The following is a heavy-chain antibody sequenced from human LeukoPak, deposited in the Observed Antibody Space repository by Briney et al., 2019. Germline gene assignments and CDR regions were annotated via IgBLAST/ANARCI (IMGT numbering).Heavy chain of an antibody. CDR2: ISYDGSNK. CDR3: AREYCSGGSCYRTWEYAFDI. V-gene: IGHV3-30-3*01. D-gene: IGHD2-15*01. CDR1: GFTFSSYA. Sequence: GGSLRLSCAASGFTFSSYAMHWVRQAPGKGLEWVAVISYDGSNKYYADSVKGRFTISRDNSKNTLYLQMNSLRAEDTAVYYCAREYCSGGSCYRTWEYAFDIWGQGTMVTVSS. J-gene: IGHJ3*02.